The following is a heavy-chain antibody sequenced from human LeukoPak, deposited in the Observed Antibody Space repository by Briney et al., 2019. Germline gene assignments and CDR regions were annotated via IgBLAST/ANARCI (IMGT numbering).Heavy chain of an antibody. CDR1: GFTFSDHY. V-gene: IGHV3-72*01. J-gene: IGHJ2*01. CDR2: TRNKANSYTT. Sequence: GGSLRLSCAASGFTFSDHYMDWVRQAPGKGLEWVGRTRNKANSYTTEYAASVKGRFTISRDDSKNSLYLQMNSLKTEDTAVYYCARDLGSYWYFDLGGRGTLVTVSS. CDR3: ARDLGSYWYFDL. D-gene: IGHD1-26*01.